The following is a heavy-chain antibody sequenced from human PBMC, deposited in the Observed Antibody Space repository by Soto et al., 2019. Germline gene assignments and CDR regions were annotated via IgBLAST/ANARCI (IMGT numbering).Heavy chain of an antibody. D-gene: IGHD6-19*01. Sequence: EVQLLESGGDLVRPGESLRLSCAASGFNFNKYAMRWVRQAPGEGLEWVSGISCCGGTASYADSVKGRFTIAGDDSKNTLFLHMNSLRVEDTAEYYCAEADGEQWLLPHLENWGRGTLVTVS. CDR1: GFNFNKYA. J-gene: IGHJ4*02. CDR2: ISCCGGTA. V-gene: IGHV3-23*01. CDR3: AEADGEQWLLPHLEN.